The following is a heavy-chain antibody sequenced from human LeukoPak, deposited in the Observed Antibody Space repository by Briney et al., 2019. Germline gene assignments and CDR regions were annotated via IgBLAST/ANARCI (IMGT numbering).Heavy chain of an antibody. CDR2: IKQDSSAI. Sequence: GSLRLSCAASGFTFSSYWMSWVRQAPGKGLEWVANIKQDSSAIAYAGSLKGRFTISRDNAKNSLYLQMNSLRAEDTAVYYCARWSYSSGWFIDYWGQGILVTVSS. D-gene: IGHD6-19*01. CDR3: ARWSYSSGWFIDY. J-gene: IGHJ4*02. V-gene: IGHV3-7*01. CDR1: GFTFSSYW.